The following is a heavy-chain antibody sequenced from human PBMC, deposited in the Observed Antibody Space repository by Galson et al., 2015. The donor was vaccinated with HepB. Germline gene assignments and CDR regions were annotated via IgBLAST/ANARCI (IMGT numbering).Heavy chain of an antibody. J-gene: IGHJ4*02. CDR1: GFTFSSYG. CDR3: ARGSRGWIWFGEFLFDH. V-gene: IGHV3-33*08. D-gene: IGHD3-10*01. Sequence: SLRLSCAASGFTFSSYGMHWVRQAPGKGLEWVAVIWYDGSNKYYADSVKGRFTISRDNSKNTLYLQMNSLRAEDTAVYYCARGSRGWIWFGEFLFDHWGQGTLVTVSS. CDR2: IWYDGSNK.